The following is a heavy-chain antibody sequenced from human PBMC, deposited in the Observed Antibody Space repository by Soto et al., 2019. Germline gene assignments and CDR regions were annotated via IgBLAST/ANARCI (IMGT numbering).Heavy chain of an antibody. Sequence: QVQLVQSGAEVKKPGASVKVSCKASGYTFTSYYMHWVRQAPGQGLEWMGIINPSGGSTSYAQKFQGRVTMTRDTSTSTVYMELSSLRSEDTAVYYCERDDAAARPWGYWGQGTLVTVSS. V-gene: IGHV1-46*01. CDR1: GYTFTSYY. CDR3: ERDDAAARPWGY. D-gene: IGHD6-6*01. J-gene: IGHJ4*02. CDR2: INPSGGST.